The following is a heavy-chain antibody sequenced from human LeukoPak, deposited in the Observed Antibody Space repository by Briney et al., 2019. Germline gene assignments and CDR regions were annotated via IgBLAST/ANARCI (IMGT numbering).Heavy chain of an antibody. CDR3: AKVPGGQQLALWYFDL. J-gene: IGHJ2*01. CDR2: ISHDGKTK. D-gene: IGHD6-13*01. Sequence: PGRSLRLSCTASGFSFIDFAMHWVRQAPGKGLEWVAVISHDGKTKYHAESVKGRFTISRDNSKNTVYLQMNSLSAEDTAVYYCAKVPGGQQLALWYFDLWGRGTLVTVSS. V-gene: IGHV3-30*07. CDR1: GFSFIDFA.